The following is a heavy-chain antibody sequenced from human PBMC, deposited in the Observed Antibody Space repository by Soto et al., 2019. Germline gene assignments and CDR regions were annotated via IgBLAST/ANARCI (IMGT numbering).Heavy chain of an antibody. J-gene: IGHJ4*02. V-gene: IGHV3-15*07. CDR1: GFDFTTTW. D-gene: IGHD5-12*01. CDR3: STSGYGGFDY. Sequence: GGSLRLSCAASGFDFTTTWMNWVRLAPGKGLEWVARIKSKNDGGTLDYASPVKGRFTISRDDSKKTSYPQMNSLKTEDTAIYYCSTSGYGGFDYWGQGVLVTVSS. CDR2: IKSKNDGGTL.